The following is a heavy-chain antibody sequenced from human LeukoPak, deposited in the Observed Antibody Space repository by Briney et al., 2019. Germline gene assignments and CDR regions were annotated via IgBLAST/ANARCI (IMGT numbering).Heavy chain of an antibody. J-gene: IGHJ5*02. CDR2: IYYSGST. D-gene: IGHD6-13*01. V-gene: IGHV4-30-2*05. Sequence: MSSETLSLTCAVSGGSISSGGYSWSWIRQPPGKGLEWIGHIYYSGSTYYNPSLKSRVTISVDTSKNQFSLKLSSVTAADTAVYYCARDGAGSSWPYNWFDPWGQGTLVTVSS. CDR3: ARDGAGSSWPYNWFDP. CDR1: GGSISSGGYS.